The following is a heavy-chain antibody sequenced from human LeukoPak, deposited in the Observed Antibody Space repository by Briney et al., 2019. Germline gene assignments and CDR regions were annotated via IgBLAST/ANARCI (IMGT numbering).Heavy chain of an antibody. CDR3: ARGGSGSYYFSWAPRVANYYYYMDV. CDR1: GYTFTSYY. D-gene: IGHD3-10*01. J-gene: IGHJ6*03. V-gene: IGHV1-46*01. Sequence: GASVKVSCKASGYTFTSYYMHWVRQAPGQGLEWMGIINPSGGSTSYAQKFQGRVTMTRDMSTSTVYMELSSLRSEDTAVYYCARGGSGSYYFSWAPRVANYYYYMDVWGKGTTVTVSS. CDR2: INPSGGST.